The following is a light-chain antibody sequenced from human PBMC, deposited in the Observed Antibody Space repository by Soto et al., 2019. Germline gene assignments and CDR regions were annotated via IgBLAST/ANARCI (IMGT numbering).Light chain of an antibody. J-gene: IGKJ1*01. V-gene: IGKV3-20*01. CDR1: QSVSSN. Sequence: EIVMTQSPATLSVSPGERATLSCRASQSVSSNLAWYQQKPGQAPRLLIYGASTRATGIADRFSGSGSGTDFTLSISRLEPEDFAVYYCHQYGSSPQTFGQGTKVDIK. CDR3: HQYGSSPQT. CDR2: GAS.